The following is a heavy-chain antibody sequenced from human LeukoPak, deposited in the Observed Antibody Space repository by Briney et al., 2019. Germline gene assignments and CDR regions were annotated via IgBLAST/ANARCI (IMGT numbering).Heavy chain of an antibody. CDR3: ARGLTRNFDY. V-gene: IGHV4-34*01. CDR2: INHSGST. Sequence: PSETLSLTCAVYGGSFSGYYWSWIRQPPGKGLEWIGEINHSGSTNYNPSLKSRVTISVDTSKNQFSLKLCSVTAADTAVYYCARGLTRNFDYWGQGTLVTVSS. CDR1: GGSFSGYY. J-gene: IGHJ4*02.